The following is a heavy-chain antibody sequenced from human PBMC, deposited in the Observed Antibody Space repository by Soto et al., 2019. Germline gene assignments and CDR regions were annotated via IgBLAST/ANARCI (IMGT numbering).Heavy chain of an antibody. Sequence: QVQLQESGPGLVKPSQTLSLTCTVSGGSISSGGYYWSWIRQHPGKGLEWIGYIYYSGSTYYNPSLKSRVTIAVDTSKNQFSLKLSSVTAADTAVYXCAXXXXXAXTLFDYWGQGTLVTVSS. CDR2: IYYSGST. CDR3: AXXXXXAXTLFDY. CDR1: GGSISSGGYY. V-gene: IGHV4-31*03. J-gene: IGHJ4*02.